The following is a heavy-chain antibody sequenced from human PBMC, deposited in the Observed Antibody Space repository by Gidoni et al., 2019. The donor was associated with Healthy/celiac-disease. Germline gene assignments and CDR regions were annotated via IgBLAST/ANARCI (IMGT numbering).Heavy chain of an antibody. Sequence: QVQLQEAGPGLVKPSQTLSLTCTVYGGPISSGGNYWSWIRQHPGKGRAWIGYIYYSVSTYYNPSLKSRVTISVDTSKNQFSLKLISVTAADPAVYYCARGIAAAGYYYYYSMDVWGNGTTVTVSS. CDR1: GGPISSGGNY. V-gene: IGHV4-31*03. J-gene: IGHJ6*03. D-gene: IGHD6-13*01. CDR2: IYYSVST. CDR3: ARGIAAAGYYYYYSMDV.